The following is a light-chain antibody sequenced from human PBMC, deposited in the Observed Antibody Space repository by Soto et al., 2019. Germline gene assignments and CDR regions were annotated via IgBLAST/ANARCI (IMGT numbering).Light chain of an antibody. CDR3: RSYTGSSTLVV. J-gene: IGLJ2*01. V-gene: IGLV2-14*01. CDR1: SSDVGGYNY. Sequence: QSALTQPASVSGSPGQSITISCTGTSSDVGGYNYVSWYQQHPGKAPKLMIYDVSDRPSGVSNRFSGSKSGNTASLTISRIQAEDEADYYCRSYTGSSTLVVFGGGTKLTVL. CDR2: DVS.